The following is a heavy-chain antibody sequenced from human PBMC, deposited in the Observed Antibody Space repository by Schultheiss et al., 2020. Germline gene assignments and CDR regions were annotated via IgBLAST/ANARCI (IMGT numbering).Heavy chain of an antibody. CDR3: ARGRHPVRVSWFDP. D-gene: IGHD3-3*01. Sequence: ASVKVSCKASGYTFTGYYMHWVRQAPGQGLEWMGRINPNSGGTNYAQKFQGRVTMTRDTSISTAYMELSRLRSDDTAVYYCARGRHPVRVSWFDPWGQGTLVTVSS. CDR1: GYTFTGYY. V-gene: IGHV1-2*06. J-gene: IGHJ5*02. CDR2: INPNSGGT.